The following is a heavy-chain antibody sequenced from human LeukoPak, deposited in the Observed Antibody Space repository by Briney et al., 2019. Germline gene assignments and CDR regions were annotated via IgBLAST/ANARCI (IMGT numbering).Heavy chain of an antibody. D-gene: IGHD6-19*01. J-gene: IGHJ4*02. CDR2: INPNSGGT. CDR1: GYTFTGYY. V-gene: IGHV1-2*02. CDR3: ARGPVRGSSGWYINY. Sequence: ASVKVSCKASGYTFTGYYMHWVRQAPGQGLERMGWINPNSGGTNYAQKFQGRVTMTRDTSISTAYMELSRLRSDDTAVYYCARGPVRGSSGWYINYWGQGTLVTVSS.